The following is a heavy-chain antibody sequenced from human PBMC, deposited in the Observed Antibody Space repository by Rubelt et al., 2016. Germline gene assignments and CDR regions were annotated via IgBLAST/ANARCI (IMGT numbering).Heavy chain of an antibody. J-gene: IGHJ4*02. CDR1: GFTFSNYW. CDR3: TRVFVTTGTTYGH. Sequence: QLVESGGGLAQPGGSLRLSCAASGFTFSNYWMHWVRQVPGKGMVWVSRINSGGTTTSYADSGKGRCTISRDNAKNTLYLQMRSVRSEDSGMYSCTRVFVTTGTTYGHWGQGTLVTVSS. D-gene: IGHD1-1*01. V-gene: IGHV3-74*02. CDR2: INSGGTTT.